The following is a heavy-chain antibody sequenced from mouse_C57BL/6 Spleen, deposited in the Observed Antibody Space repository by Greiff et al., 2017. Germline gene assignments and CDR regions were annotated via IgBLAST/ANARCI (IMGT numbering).Heavy chain of an antibody. V-gene: IGHV1-80*01. CDR2: IYPGDGDT. D-gene: IGHD1-1*01. CDR1: GYAFSSYW. Sequence: VKLMESGAELVKPGASVKISCKASGYAFSSYWMNWVKQRPGKGLEWIGQIYPGDGDTNYNGKFKGKATLTADKSSSTAYMQLSSLTSEDSAVYFCASEDYYGSSAYWGQGTTLTVSS. J-gene: IGHJ2*01. CDR3: ASEDYYGSSAY.